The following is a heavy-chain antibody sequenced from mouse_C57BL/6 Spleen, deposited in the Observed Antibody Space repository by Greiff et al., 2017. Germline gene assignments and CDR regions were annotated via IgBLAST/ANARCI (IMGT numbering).Heavy chain of an antibody. V-gene: IGHV10-3*01. CDR1: GFTFNTYA. J-gene: IGHJ4*01. CDR3: VRAEIYYYGSSYAMDY. CDR2: IRSKSSNYAT. Sequence: EVNVVESGGGLVQPKGSLKLSCAASGFTFNTYAMHWVRQAPGKGLEWVARIRSKSSNYATYYADSVKDRFTISRDDSQSMLYLQMNNLKTEDTAMYYCVRAEIYYYGSSYAMDYWGQGTSVTVSS. D-gene: IGHD1-1*01.